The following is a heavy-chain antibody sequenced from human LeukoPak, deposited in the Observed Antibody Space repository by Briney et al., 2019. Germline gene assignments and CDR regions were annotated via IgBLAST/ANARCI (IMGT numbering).Heavy chain of an antibody. Sequence: GGSLRLSCAASGFTFSSYAMHWVRQAPGKGLEWVAVISYDGSNKYYADSVKGRFTISRDNSKNTLYLQMNSLRAEDTAVYYCARGYDFWSGSFRGYYYMDVWGKGTTVTVSS. CDR2: ISYDGSNK. J-gene: IGHJ6*03. V-gene: IGHV3-30*04. D-gene: IGHD3-3*01. CDR3: ARGYDFWSGSFRGYYYMDV. CDR1: GFTFSSYA.